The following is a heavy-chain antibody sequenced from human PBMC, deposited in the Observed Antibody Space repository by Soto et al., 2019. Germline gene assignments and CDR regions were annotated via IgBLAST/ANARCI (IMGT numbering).Heavy chain of an antibody. J-gene: IGHJ6*02. CDR3: AKDIANDYGDYVNYYYGMDV. V-gene: IGHV3-43*01. CDR1: GFTFSSYG. Sequence: LRLSCAASGFTFSSYGMHWVRQAPGKGLEWVSLISWDGGSTYYADSVKGRFTISRDNSKNSLYLQMNSLRTEDTALYYCAKDIANDYGDYVNYYYGMDVWGQGTTVTVS. CDR2: ISWDGGST. D-gene: IGHD4-17*01.